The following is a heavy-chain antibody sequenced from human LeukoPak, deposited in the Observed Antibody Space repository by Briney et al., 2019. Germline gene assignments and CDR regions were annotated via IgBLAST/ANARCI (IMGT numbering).Heavy chain of an antibody. CDR1: GGSISSSNW. D-gene: IGHD4-17*01. CDR2: IYHSGST. Sequence: SETLSLTCAVSGGSISSSNWWSWVRQPPGKGLEWIGEIYHSGSTNYSPSLKSRVTISLDKSKNQFSLKLSSVTTADTAVYYCARLDYGDYGAYFDYWGQGTLVTVSS. CDR3: ARLDYGDYGAYFDY. J-gene: IGHJ4*02. V-gene: IGHV4-4*02.